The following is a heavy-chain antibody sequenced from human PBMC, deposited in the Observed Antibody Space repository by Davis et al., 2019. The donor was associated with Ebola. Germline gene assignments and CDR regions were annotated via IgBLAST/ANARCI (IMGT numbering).Heavy chain of an antibody. CDR3: ARHGATVFGVIDA. CDR1: GYRFTDFW. CDR2: VYPADSDT. J-gene: IGHJ5*02. V-gene: IGHV5-51*01. D-gene: IGHD3-3*01. Sequence: GESLKISCQISGYRFTDFWIGWVRQMPGKGLEWMGIVYPADSDTRYNPSLKGQVTISADKSSNTAYLQWSSLKSSDTAIYYCARHGATVFGVIDAWGQGTLVTVSS.